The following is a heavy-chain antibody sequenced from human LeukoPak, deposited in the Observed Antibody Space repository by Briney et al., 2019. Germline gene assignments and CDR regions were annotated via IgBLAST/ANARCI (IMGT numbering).Heavy chain of an antibody. CDR2: IYYSGST. CDR3: ARAGRDGFYNWFDP. V-gene: IGHV4-59*01. CDR1: GGLISSYY. D-gene: IGHD5-24*01. J-gene: IGHJ5*02. Sequence: SETLSLTCTVSGGLISSYYWSWIRQLPGKGLEWIGYIYYSGSTNYNPSLKSRVTISVDTSKNQFSLKLGSVTAADTAVYYCARAGRDGFYNWFDPWGQGTLVTVSS.